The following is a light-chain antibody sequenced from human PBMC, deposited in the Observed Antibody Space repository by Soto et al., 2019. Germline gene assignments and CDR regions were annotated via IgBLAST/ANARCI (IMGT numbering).Light chain of an antibody. J-gene: IGLJ2*01. Sequence: QSALTQPASVSGSPGQSITISCTGTSSDVGAYNYVSWYQQHPGKAPKLMIYGVTNRPSGTSIRFSGSKSGNTASLIISGLQAEDEADYYCCSYTSSSTLVFGGGTKLTVL. CDR3: CSYTSSSTLV. V-gene: IGLV2-14*01. CDR2: GVT. CDR1: SSDVGAYNY.